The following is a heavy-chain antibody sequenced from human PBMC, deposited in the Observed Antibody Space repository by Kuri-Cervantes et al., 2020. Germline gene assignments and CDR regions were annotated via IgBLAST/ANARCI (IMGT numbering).Heavy chain of an antibody. J-gene: IGHJ4*02. Sequence: SVKVSCKASGGPFSSYAISWVRQAPGQGLEWMGGIIPIFGTANYAQKFQGRVTITADESTSTAYMELSSLRSEDTAVYYCARQDCSGGSCYSGPIDYWGQGTLVTVSS. V-gene: IGHV1-69*13. CDR3: ARQDCSGGSCYSGPIDY. CDR2: IIPIFGTA. D-gene: IGHD2-15*01. CDR1: GGPFSSYA.